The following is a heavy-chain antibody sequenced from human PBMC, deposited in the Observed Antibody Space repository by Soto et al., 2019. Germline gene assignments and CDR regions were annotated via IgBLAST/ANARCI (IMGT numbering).Heavy chain of an antibody. CDR2: ISYTGST. Sequence: QVQLQESGPGLVKPSQTLTLTCNVSGGSISSGNYYWSWIRQPPGKGLEWIAYISYTGSTYYSPSLKSRVTISVDPSKNQFSLRLSSVTAADTAVYYCARYDGSGSSHWGQGTLLTVSS. D-gene: IGHD3-10*01. V-gene: IGHV4-30-4*01. CDR1: GGSISSGNYY. CDR3: ARYDGSGSSH. J-gene: IGHJ4*02.